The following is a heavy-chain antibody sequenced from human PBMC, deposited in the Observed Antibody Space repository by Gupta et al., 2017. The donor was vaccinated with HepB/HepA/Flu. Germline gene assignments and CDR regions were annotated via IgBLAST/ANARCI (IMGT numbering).Heavy chain of an antibody. CDR3: TMNWGFKPHSFYY. Sequence: EVQLVESGGGLVQPGGSLKLSCAASGLPLRGSTMHGVRQASGKGLEWVGRIRSKSNSYATEYGASVKGRFTISRDDSKNTAYLQMNSLRTEDTAVYYCTMNWGFKPHSFYYWGQGTLVTVSS. D-gene: IGHD7-27*01. CDR1: GLPLRGST. V-gene: IGHV3-73*02. J-gene: IGHJ4*02. CDR2: IRSKSNSYAT.